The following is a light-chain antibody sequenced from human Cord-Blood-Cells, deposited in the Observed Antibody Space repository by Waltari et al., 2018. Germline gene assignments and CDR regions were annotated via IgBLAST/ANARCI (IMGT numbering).Light chain of an antibody. CDR1: QGISSY. V-gene: IGKV1-8*01. J-gene: IGKJ1*01. CDR3: QQYYSYPRT. Sequence: SFSASTGDRVTITCRASQGISSYLAWYQQKPGKAPKLLIYAASTLQSGVPSRFSGSGSGTDFTLTISCLQSEDFATYYCQQYYSYPRTFGQGTKVEIK. CDR2: AAS.